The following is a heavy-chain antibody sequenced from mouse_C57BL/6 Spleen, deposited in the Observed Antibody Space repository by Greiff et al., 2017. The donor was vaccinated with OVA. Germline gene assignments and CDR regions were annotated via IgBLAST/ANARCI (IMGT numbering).Heavy chain of an antibody. V-gene: IGHV5-9*01. D-gene: IGHD2-4*01. Sequence: EVMLVESGGGLVKPGGSLKLSCAASGFTFSSYTMSWVRQTPEKRLEWVATISGGGGNTYYPDSVKGRFTISRDNAKNTLYLQMSSLRSEDTALYYCARRDDYGALDYWGQGTTLTVSS. CDR3: ARRDDYGALDY. CDR2: ISGGGGNT. CDR1: GFTFSSYT. J-gene: IGHJ2*01.